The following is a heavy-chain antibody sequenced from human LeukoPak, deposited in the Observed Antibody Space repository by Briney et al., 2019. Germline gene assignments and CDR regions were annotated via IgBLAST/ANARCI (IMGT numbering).Heavy chain of an antibody. CDR1: GFTFSSYW. J-gene: IGHJ4*02. Sequence: GGSLRLSCAASGFTFSSYWMSWVRQAPGKGLEWVANIKQDGSEKYYVDSVKGRFTISRDNAKNSLYLQMNSLRAEDTAVYYCARESMVSTGYYFDYWGQGTLVTVSS. D-gene: IGHD3-10*01. CDR3: ARESMVSTGYYFDY. V-gene: IGHV3-7*01. CDR2: IKQDGSEK.